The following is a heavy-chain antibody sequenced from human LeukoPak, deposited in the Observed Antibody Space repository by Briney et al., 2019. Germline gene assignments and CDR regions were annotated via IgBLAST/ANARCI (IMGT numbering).Heavy chain of an antibody. Sequence: SETLSLTCTVSGGSISSSSYYWGWIRQPPGKGLEWIGSIYHSGSTYYNPSLKSRVTISVDTSKNQFSLKLSSVTAADTAVYYCAREGLWFGNYYGMDVWGQGTTVTVSS. CDR1: GGSISSSSYY. D-gene: IGHD3-10*01. CDR2: IYHSGST. J-gene: IGHJ6*02. V-gene: IGHV4-39*07. CDR3: AREGLWFGNYYGMDV.